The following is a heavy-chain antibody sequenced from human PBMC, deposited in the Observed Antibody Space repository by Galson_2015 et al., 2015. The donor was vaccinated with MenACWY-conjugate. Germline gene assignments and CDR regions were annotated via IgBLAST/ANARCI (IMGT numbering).Heavy chain of an antibody. CDR1: DDRFTSYG. CDR2: ISGYNGDT. CDR3: ARDRDVNYLPHNDLVRGEAMDI. Sequence: SVKVSCKASDDRFTSYGISWVRQAPGQGLEWMGWISGYNGDTHYAQKFEGRVTMTTDTSTSTAYMELRSLRSDDTAVYYCARDRDVNYLPHNDLVRGEAMDIWGQGTTVTVSS. D-gene: IGHD3-10*01. J-gene: IGHJ6*02. V-gene: IGHV1-18*01.